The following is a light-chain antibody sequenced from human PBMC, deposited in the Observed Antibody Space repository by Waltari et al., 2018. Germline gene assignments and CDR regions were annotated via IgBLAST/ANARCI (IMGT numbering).Light chain of an antibody. CDR1: QGVRAL. CDR2: EVS. Sequence: DIQLTQSPSSLSASVGDRVTITCRASQGVRALLACYQHKPGNAPKLLIYEVSTLQSVVPSWFSSGGSRTEFTLTITSQQPEDFATYYYQQLNTYPITFGQGTRLEIK. CDR3: QQLNTYPIT. J-gene: IGKJ5*01. V-gene: IGKV1-9*01.